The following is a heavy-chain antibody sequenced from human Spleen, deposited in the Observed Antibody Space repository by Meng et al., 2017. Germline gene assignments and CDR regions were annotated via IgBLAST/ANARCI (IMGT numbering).Heavy chain of an antibody. CDR1: GGSISSSSYY. CDR3: AGDEDISAAGKLFGDY. CDR2: IYYSGST. D-gene: IGHD6-25*01. Sequence: GSLRLSCTVSGGSISSSSYYWGWIRQPPGKGLEWIGSIYYSGSTYYNSSLKSRVTISLDTSKNQFSLKLSSVTAADTAVYYCAGDEDISAAGKLFGDYWGQGTLVTVSS. J-gene: IGHJ4*02. V-gene: IGHV4-39*07.